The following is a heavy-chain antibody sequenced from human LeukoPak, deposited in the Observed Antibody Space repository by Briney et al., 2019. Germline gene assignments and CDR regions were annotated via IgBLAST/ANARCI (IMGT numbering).Heavy chain of an antibody. CDR1: GGSISNYY. CDR3: ARGGYYGSGNDFRFDP. CDR2: IYYSGST. V-gene: IGHV4-59*01. Sequence: SETLSLTCTVSGGSISNYYWNWIRQPPGKGLEWIGYIYYSGSTNYKPSLKSRVTISVDTSKNQFSLKLNSVTAADTAVYYCARGGYYGSGNDFRFDPWGQGTLVTVSS. D-gene: IGHD3-10*01. J-gene: IGHJ5*02.